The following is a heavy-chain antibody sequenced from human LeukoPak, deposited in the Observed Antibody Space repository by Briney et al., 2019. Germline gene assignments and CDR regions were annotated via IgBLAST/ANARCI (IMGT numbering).Heavy chain of an antibody. J-gene: IGHJ4*02. CDR3: ARGLNSAWPVVY. V-gene: IGHV1-8*01. CDR2: MNPNSGNT. Sequence: ASVKVSCKASGYTFTSYDINWVRQATGQGLEWMEWMNPNSGNTGYAQKFQGRVTMTRNTSISTAYMELSSLRSEDTAVYYCARGLNSAWPVVYWGQGTLVTVSS. CDR1: GYTFTSYD.